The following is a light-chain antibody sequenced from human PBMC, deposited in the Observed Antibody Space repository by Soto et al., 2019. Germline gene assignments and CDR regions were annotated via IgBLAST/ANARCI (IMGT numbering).Light chain of an antibody. Sequence: DIQMTQSPSTLSASVGDRVTITCRAGQSISTWLAWYQQKPGKAPKLLIYKASSLESGVPARFSGSGSGTEFTLTISSLQPDDFATYYCQQYNTYRTFGQGTKLEIK. J-gene: IGKJ2*01. CDR1: QSISTW. CDR3: QQYNTYRT. V-gene: IGKV1-5*03. CDR2: KAS.